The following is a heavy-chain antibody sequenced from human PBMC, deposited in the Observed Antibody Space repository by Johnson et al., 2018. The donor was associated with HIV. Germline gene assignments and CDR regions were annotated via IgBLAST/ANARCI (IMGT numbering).Heavy chain of an antibody. Sequence: EVQLVESGGGLVQPGRSLRLSCAASGFTFHDYDIHWVRQAPGKGLEWVSGISWNSATKDYADSVKGRFTISRDNAKNSLYLQMNSLRAEDMAVYYCARDFYAVVATPFIGSAFDIWGQGTMVTVSS. CDR1: GFTFHDYD. V-gene: IGHV3-9*03. J-gene: IGHJ3*02. CDR3: ARDFYAVVATPFIGSAFDI. D-gene: IGHD5-12*01. CDR2: ISWNSATK.